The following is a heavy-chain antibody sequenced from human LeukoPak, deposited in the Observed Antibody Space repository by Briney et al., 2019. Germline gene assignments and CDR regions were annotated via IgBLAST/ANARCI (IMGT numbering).Heavy chain of an antibody. Sequence: GGSLRPSRAASGFTFSSYAMSWVRQAPGKGLEWVSAISGSGGSTYHADSVKGRFTISRDNSKNTLYLQMNSLRAEDTAVYYCAKVRGSGSYYRRGYFDYWGQGTLVTVSS. CDR3: AKVRGSGSYYRRGYFDY. CDR1: GFTFSSYA. V-gene: IGHV3-23*01. D-gene: IGHD3-10*01. J-gene: IGHJ4*02. CDR2: ISGSGGST.